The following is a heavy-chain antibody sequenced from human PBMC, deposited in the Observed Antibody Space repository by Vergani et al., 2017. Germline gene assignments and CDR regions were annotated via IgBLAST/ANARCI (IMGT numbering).Heavy chain of an antibody. J-gene: IGHJ6*02. V-gene: IGHV1-69*13. CDR1: RGTFSSYA. D-gene: IGHD6-19*01. CDR3: ARVLVQGVVHYYGMDV. CDR2: IIPIFGTA. Sequence: QVHLVQSGSEVKKPGSSVKVSCNASRGTFSSYAISWVRQAPGQGLEWIGRIIPIFGTANYAQKFQGRVTITADESTSTAYMELSSLRSEDTAVYYCARVLVQGVVHYYGMDVWGQGTTVTVSS.